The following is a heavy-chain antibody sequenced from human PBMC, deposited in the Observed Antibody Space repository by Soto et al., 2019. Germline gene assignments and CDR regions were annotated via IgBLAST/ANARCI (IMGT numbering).Heavy chain of an antibody. J-gene: IGHJ4*02. D-gene: IGHD1-26*01. CDR2: IYYIGST. V-gene: IGHV4-31*03. CDR3: ARGNPYSGSWDY. CDR1: GGSISSGGYY. Sequence: QVQLQESGPGLVKPSQTLSLTCTVSGGSISSGGYYWSWIRQHPGKVLEWIGYIYYIGSTYYNPSLKSRVTISVDTSKNQFSLKLSSVTAADTAVYYCARGNPYSGSWDYWGQGTLVTVSS.